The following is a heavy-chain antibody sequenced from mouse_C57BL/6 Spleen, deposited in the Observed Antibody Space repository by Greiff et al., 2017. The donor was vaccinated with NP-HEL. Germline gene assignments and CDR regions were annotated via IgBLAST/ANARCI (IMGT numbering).Heavy chain of an antibody. D-gene: IGHD1-1*01. CDR1: GYAFSSYW. CDR2: IYPGDGDT. CDR3: ARSITTLDPAWFAY. J-gene: IGHJ3*01. Sequence: VQLQQSGAELVKPGASVKISCKASGYAFSSYWMNWVKQRPGKGLEWIGQIYPGDGDTNYNGKFKGKATLTADKSSSTAYMQLSSLTSEDSAVYFCARSITTLDPAWFAYWGQGTLVTVSA. V-gene: IGHV1-80*01.